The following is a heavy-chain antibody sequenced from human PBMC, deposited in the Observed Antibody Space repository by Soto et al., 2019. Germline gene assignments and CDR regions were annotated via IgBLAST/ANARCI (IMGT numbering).Heavy chain of an antibody. CDR1: GGTFGRYA. J-gene: IGHJ6*02. V-gene: IGHV1-69*13. Sequence: SVKVSFKASGGTFGRYAITWLRRAPGQGLEWLGGIIPILNSPAYAQKFKARVVITADEITNTAYMELNSLRFDDTAVYYCAREAPYCTSATCPKFYDMDVWGQGTTVTVS. D-gene: IGHD2-2*01. CDR3: AREAPYCTSATCPKFYDMDV. CDR2: IIPILNSP.